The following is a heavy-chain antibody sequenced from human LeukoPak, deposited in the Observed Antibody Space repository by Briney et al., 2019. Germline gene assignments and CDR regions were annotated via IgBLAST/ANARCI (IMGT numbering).Heavy chain of an antibody. J-gene: IGHJ4*02. CDR3: ARGLQANDY. V-gene: IGHV4-34*01. Sequence: SETLSLTCAVYGGSFSGYYWSWIRQPPGKGLEWIGEINHSGSTNYNPSLKSRVTISVDTSKNQFSLKLSSVTAADTAVYYCARGLQANDYWGQGTLVTVSS. CDR1: GGSFSGYY. CDR2: INHSGST. D-gene: IGHD4-11*01.